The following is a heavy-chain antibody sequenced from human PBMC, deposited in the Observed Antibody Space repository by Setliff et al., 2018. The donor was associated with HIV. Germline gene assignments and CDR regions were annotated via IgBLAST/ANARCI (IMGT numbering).Heavy chain of an antibody. V-gene: IGHV1-18*01. CDR2: IGPYNGRT. D-gene: IGHD3-22*01. CDR1: GDTLTHHS. J-gene: IGHJ4*02. Sequence: ASVKVSCKAFGDTLTHHSISWVRRAPGQGLEWMGWIGPYNGRTEYAQEFQGRVTLSLGTSRNLFSLRLASVTAADTAVYYCARDPGDYDRKFDHWGQGALVTVSS. CDR3: ARDPGDYDRKFDH.